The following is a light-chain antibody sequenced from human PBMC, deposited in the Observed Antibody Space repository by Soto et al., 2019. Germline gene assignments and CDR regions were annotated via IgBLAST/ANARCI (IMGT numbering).Light chain of an antibody. V-gene: IGLV2-8*01. CDR2: EVD. CDR3: TSYAVTTSYV. J-gene: IGLJ1*01. Sequence: QSVLTQPPSASGSPGQSVTISCTGTSSDVGGYNFVSWYQQHPGKAPKLMIYEVDKRPSGVPDRFSGSKSGNTASLTVSGLQAEDEADYYCTSYAVTTSYVFGTGTKVTV. CDR1: SSDVGGYNF.